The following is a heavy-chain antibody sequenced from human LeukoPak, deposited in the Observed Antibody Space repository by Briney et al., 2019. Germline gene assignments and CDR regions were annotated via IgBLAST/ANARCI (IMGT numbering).Heavy chain of an antibody. CDR1: GFTFTTYT. CDR3: AKMDWNDHYFDF. D-gene: IGHD1-1*01. Sequence: PGGSLRLSCAASGFTFTTYTMSWVRQAPGKGLAWVSAISGSGGTTYYADSVKGRFTISRDNSKNMLYLQMNSLRAEDTAVYYCAKMDWNDHYFDFWGQGTLLTVSS. V-gene: IGHV3-23*01. CDR2: ISGSGGTT. J-gene: IGHJ4*02.